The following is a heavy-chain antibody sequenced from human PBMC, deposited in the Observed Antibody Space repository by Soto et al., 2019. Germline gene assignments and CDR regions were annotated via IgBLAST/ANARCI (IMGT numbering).Heavy chain of an antibody. J-gene: IGHJ5*02. D-gene: IGHD6-13*01. Sequence: EVQLVESGGGLVQSWGSLRLSCAASGFTFSIYWMHWVRQAPGKGMVRVSRINSDGSTTTYADSVKGRFTISRDNAKSTLYLQMNSLRGEDTAVYDCARGPSGQLGNWFDPWGEGTLVTVS. CDR2: INSDGSTT. CDR1: GFTFSIYW. CDR3: ARGPSGQLGNWFDP. V-gene: IGHV3-74*01.